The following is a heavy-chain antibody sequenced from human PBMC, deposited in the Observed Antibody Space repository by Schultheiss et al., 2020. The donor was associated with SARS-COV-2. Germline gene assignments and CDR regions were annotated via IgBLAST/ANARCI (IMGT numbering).Heavy chain of an antibody. V-gene: IGHV1-58*01. D-gene: IGHD6-13*01. Sequence: SVKVSCKASGFTFTSSAVQWVRQARGQRLEWIGWIVVGSGNTNYAQKFQERVTTTRDMSTSTAYMELSSLRSEDTAVYYCAADRKGGIAAAGRPLEYAFDIWGQGTMVTVSS. CDR3: AADRKGGIAAAGRPLEYAFDI. J-gene: IGHJ3*02. CDR2: IVVGSGNT. CDR1: GFTFTSSA.